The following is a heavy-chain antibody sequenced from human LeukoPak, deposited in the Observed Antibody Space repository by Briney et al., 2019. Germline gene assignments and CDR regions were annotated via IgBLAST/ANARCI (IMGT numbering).Heavy chain of an antibody. J-gene: IGHJ4*02. CDR1: GGSISSGDYY. CDR3: ARSRPPGRLTGYSRTRSSPCDY. D-gene: IGHD3-9*01. CDR2: IYYSGST. Sequence: KPSQTLSLTCTVSGGSISSGDYYWSWIRQPPGKGLEWIGNIYYSGSTYYNPSLKSRVTTSVDTSKNQFSLKLSSVTAADTAVYYCARSRPPGRLTGYSRTRSSPCDYWGQGTLVTVSS. V-gene: IGHV4-30-4*08.